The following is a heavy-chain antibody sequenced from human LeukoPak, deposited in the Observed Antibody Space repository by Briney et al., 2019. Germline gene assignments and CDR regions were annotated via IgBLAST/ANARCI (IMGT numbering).Heavy chain of an antibody. D-gene: IGHD2-2*01. CDR1: GGSISSYY. CDR2: IYYSGST. CDR3: ARAKSQHAVAMDY. V-gene: IGHV4-59*01. Sequence: PSGTLSLTCTVSGGSISSYYWSWIRQPPGKGLGWIGYIYYSGSTNYNPSLKSRVTISVDTSKNQFSLKLSSVTAADTAVYYCARAKSQHAVAMDYWGQGTLVTVSS. J-gene: IGHJ4*02.